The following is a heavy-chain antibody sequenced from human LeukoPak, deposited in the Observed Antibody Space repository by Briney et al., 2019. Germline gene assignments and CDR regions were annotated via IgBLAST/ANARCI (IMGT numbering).Heavy chain of an antibody. CDR3: ARDGFIFGVVTDDY. J-gene: IGHJ4*02. Sequence: PSETLSLTCTVSGGSISSSSYYWGWIRQPPGKGLEWIGSIHYSGSTNYNPSLKSRVTISVDTSKNQFSLKLSSVTAADTAVYYCARDGFIFGVVTDDYWGQGTLVTVSS. CDR1: GGSISSSSYY. V-gene: IGHV4-39*07. CDR2: IHYSGST. D-gene: IGHD3-3*02.